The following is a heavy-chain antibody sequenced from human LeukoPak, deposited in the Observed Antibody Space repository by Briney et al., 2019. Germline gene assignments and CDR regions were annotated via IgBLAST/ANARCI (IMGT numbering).Heavy chain of an antibody. J-gene: IGHJ4*02. V-gene: IGHV1-3*01. CDR2: INAGNGNT. CDR1: GYTFTSYG. CDR3: ARDPIGSRWPYYFDY. D-gene: IGHD6-13*01. Sequence: ASVKVSCKASGYTFTSYGISWVRQAPGQGREWMGWINAGNGNTKYSQKFQARVTITRDTSASTAYMELSSLRSEDTAVYYCARDPIGSRWPYYFDYWGQGTLVTVSS.